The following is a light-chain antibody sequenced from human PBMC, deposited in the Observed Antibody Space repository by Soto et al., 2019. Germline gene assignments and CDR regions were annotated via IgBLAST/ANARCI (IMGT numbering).Light chain of an antibody. CDR1: QSVSSN. CDR3: QQYNKWSIT. Sequence: EIVMTQSPATLSVSPGERATLSCRASQSVSSNLGWYQQKPGQAPRLLIYGASTRATGIPASFSGSGSGTEFTLTISSLQSEDFAVYYCQQYNKWSITFGQGTRLEIK. J-gene: IGKJ5*01. CDR2: GAS. V-gene: IGKV3-15*01.